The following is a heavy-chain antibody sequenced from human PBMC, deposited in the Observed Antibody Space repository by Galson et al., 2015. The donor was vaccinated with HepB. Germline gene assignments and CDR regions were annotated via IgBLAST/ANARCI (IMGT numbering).Heavy chain of an antibody. CDR1: GYTFTSYG. J-gene: IGHJ4*02. D-gene: IGHD6-19*01. CDR3: ARDLTSSGWYGGFDY. V-gene: IGHV1-3*01. Sequence: SVKVSCKASGYTFTSYGISWVRQAPGQRLEWMGWINAGNGNTRYSQKFQGRVTITRDTSASTAYMELSSLRSEDTAVYYCARDLTSSGWYGGFDYWGQGTLVTVSS. CDR2: INAGNGNT.